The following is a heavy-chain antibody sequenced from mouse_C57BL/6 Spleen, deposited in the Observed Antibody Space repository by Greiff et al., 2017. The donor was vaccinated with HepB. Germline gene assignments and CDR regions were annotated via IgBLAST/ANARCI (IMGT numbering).Heavy chain of an antibody. V-gene: IGHV1-55*01. Sequence: VQLQQPGAELVKPGASVKMSCKASGYTFTSYWITWVKQRPGQGLEWIGEINPGSGSTNYNEKFKSKATLTVDTSTSTAYMQLSLLTSEDSAVYYCASCRRGHFDVWGTGTTVTVSS. CDR1: GYTFTSYW. CDR2: INPGSGST. D-gene: IGHD3-1*01. CDR3: ASCRRGHFDV. J-gene: IGHJ1*03.